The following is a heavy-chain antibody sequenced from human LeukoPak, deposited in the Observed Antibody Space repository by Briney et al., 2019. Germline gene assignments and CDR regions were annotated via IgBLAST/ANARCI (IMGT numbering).Heavy chain of an antibody. J-gene: IGHJ3*02. CDR2: ISGSGGST. D-gene: IGHD3-22*01. CDR3: AKDLSGRDYDSSGYYFEAFDI. Sequence: AGGSLRLPCAASGFTFSSYAMSWVRQAPGKGLEWVSAISGSGGSTYYADSVKGRFTISRDNSKNTLYLQMNSLRAEDTAVYYCAKDLSGRDYDSSGYYFEAFDIWGQGTMVTVSS. CDR1: GFTFSSYA. V-gene: IGHV3-23*01.